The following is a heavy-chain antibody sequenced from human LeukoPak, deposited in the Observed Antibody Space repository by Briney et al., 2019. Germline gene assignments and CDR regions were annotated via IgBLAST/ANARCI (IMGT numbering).Heavy chain of an antibody. CDR2: IYYSGST. J-gene: IGHJ4*02. CDR3: AREGNSGHDFDY. CDR1: GGSISSSY. V-gene: IGHV4-59*01. D-gene: IGHD5-12*01. Sequence: SETLSLTCTVSGGSISSSYWSWIRQPPGKGLEWIGYIYYSGSTNYNPSLKSRVTISVDTSKNQFSLKLSSVTAADTAVYYCAREGNSGHDFDYWGQGTLVTVSS.